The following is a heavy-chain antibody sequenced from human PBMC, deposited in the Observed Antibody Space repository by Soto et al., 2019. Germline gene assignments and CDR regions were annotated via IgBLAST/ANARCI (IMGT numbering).Heavy chain of an antibody. D-gene: IGHD3-3*01. CDR1: GFTFSSYT. CDR3: ARPISDVWSGYHWY. J-gene: IGHJ4*02. Sequence: QVQLVESGGGVVQPGRSLRLSCAASGFTFSSYTMRWVRQAPGKGLEGVAVISHEGSKKYYADSVKGRFTIARDNSKNAINLQMDSMRAEDTAVYYCARPISDVWSGYHWYWGQGTLVTV. CDR2: ISHEGSKK. V-gene: IGHV3-30-3*01.